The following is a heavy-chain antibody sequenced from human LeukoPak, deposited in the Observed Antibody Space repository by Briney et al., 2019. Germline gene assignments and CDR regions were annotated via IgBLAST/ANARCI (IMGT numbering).Heavy chain of an antibody. D-gene: IGHD3-22*01. CDR1: GFTFSSYA. Sequence: GGSLRLSCAASGFTFSSYAMSWVRQAPGKGLEWVSAISGSGGSTYYADSVKGRFTISRDNSKNTLYLQMNSLRAEDTAVYYCAREPQDSYDSSGYRSFGFWGQGVLVTVSS. CDR3: AREPQDSYDSSGYRSFGF. V-gene: IGHV3-23*01. J-gene: IGHJ4*02. CDR2: ISGSGGST.